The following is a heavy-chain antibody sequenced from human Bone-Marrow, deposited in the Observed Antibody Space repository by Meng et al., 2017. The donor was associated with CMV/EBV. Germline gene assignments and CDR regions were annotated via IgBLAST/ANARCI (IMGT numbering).Heavy chain of an antibody. CDR2: IIPILGIA. J-gene: IGHJ6*02. D-gene: IGHD5-18*01. CDR1: GGTFSSYA. CDR3: ARPDTAMVSFTGMDV. V-gene: IGHV1-69*10. Sequence: SVKVSCKASGGTFSSYAISWVRQAPGQGLEWMGGIIPILGIANYAQKFQGRVTITADKSTSTAYMELNSLRSEDTAVYYCARPDTAMVSFTGMDVWGQGTTVTVSS.